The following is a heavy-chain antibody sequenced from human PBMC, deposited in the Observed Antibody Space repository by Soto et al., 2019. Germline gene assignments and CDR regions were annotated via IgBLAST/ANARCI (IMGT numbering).Heavy chain of an antibody. J-gene: IGHJ4*02. Sequence: QVQLVESGGGVVQPGRSLRLSCAASGFTFSSYAMHWVRQAPGKGLEWVAVISYDGSNKYYADSVKGRITIARDNSKNTLYLRMNGLRAEDTAVYYCARRRYSYGYEYFDYWGQGTLVTVSS. CDR1: GFTFSSYA. CDR2: ISYDGSNK. CDR3: ARRRYSYGYEYFDY. V-gene: IGHV3-30-3*01. D-gene: IGHD5-18*01.